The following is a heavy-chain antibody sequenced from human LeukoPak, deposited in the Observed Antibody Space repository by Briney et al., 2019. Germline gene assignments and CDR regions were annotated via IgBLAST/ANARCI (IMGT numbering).Heavy chain of an antibody. CDR3: ARDPNGDYIGAFDM. D-gene: IGHD4-17*01. CDR2: IRGSGGVT. CDR1: GFIFSNYA. V-gene: IGHV3-23*01. J-gene: IGHJ3*02. Sequence: GGSLRLSCAASGFIFSNYALMWLRQSPGKGLEWVSAIRGSGGVTFYADSVKGRFTISRDNSKNTLYLQMNGLRAEDTAVYYCARDPNGDYIGAFDMWGRGTLVTVSS.